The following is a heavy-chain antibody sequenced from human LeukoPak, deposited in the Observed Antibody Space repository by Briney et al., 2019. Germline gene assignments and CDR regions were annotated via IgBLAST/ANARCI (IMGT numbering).Heavy chain of an antibody. CDR3: ARDYDFWSGPGLGFDP. CDR2: IYYSGST. J-gene: IGHJ5*02. V-gene: IGHV4-59*01. CDR1: GGSISNYY. Sequence: SETLSLTCTVSGGSISNYYWSWIRQPPGKGLEWIGYIYYSGSTNYNPSLKSRVTISVDTSKNQFSLKLSSVTAADTAVYYCARDYDFWSGPGLGFDPWGQGTLVTVSS. D-gene: IGHD3-3*01.